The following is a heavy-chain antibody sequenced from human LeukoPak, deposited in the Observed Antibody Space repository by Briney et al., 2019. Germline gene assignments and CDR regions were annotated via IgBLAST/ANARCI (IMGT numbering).Heavy chain of an antibody. V-gene: IGHV3-9*01. D-gene: IGHD6-19*01. Sequence: GGSLRLSCAASGFTFSSYAMNWVRQAPGKGLEWVSGISWNSGSIDYADSVKGRFTISRDNAKNSLYLQMNSLRVEDTAFYYCAKDNRRHYTSGPNPDSLHWGQGALVTVSS. CDR2: ISWNSGSI. CDR3: AKDNRRHYTSGPNPDSLH. J-gene: IGHJ4*02. CDR1: GFTFSSYA.